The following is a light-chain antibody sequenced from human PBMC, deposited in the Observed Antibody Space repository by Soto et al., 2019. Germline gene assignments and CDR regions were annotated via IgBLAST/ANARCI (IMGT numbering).Light chain of an antibody. CDR1: QSISNW. Sequence: DIQMTQSPSTLSASVGDRVIITCRASQSISNWLAWYQQKPGKAPKLLIYDASSLESGVPSRFSGRGSGTQFTLTISSLQPDDFATYYCQQYNSFSGTFGPGTKVDIK. CDR2: DAS. J-gene: IGKJ1*01. CDR3: QQYNSFSGT. V-gene: IGKV1-5*01.